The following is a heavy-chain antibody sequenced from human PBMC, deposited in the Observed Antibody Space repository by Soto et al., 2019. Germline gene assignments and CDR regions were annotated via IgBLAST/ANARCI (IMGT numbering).Heavy chain of an antibody. D-gene: IGHD2-2*01. CDR3: AREGYCSSTSCSRGWFDP. V-gene: IGHV4-59*11. CDR1: GGSISNHY. CDR2: IYYSGST. J-gene: IGHJ5*02. Sequence: PSETLPLTCTVSGGSISNHYWSLIRRPQGKGLEWIGYIYYSGSTNYNPSLKSRVTISVDTSKNQFSLKLSSVTAADTAVYYCAREGYCSSTSCSRGWFDPWGQGTLVTVSS.